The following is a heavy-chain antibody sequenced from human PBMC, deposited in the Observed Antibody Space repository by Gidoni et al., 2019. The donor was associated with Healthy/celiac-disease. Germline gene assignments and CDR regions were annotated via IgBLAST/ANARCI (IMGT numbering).Heavy chain of an antibody. Sequence: QVQLQQWGAGLLKPSETLSLTCAVSGWSFSGYYWSWIRQPPGKGLEWIGEINHSGSTNYNPSLKSRVTISVDTSKNQFSLKLSSVTAADTAVYYCARERIAARVGGMDVWGQGTTVTVSS. D-gene: IGHD6-6*01. CDR3: ARERIAARVGGMDV. CDR2: INHSGST. V-gene: IGHV4-34*01. CDR1: GWSFSGYY. J-gene: IGHJ6*02.